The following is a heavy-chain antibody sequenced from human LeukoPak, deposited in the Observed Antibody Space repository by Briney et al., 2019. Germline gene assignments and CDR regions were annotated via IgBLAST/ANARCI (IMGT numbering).Heavy chain of an antibody. CDR1: GFTFSSYA. J-gene: IGHJ3*02. CDR3: ARDKGGVVPAVGAFDI. D-gene: IGHD2-2*01. CDR2: ISYDGSNK. Sequence: PGGSLRLSCAASGFTFSSYAMHWVRQAPGKGLEWVAVISYDGSNKYYADSVKGQFTISRDNSKNTLYLQMNSLRAEDTAVYYCARDKGGVVPAVGAFDIWGQGTMVTVSS. V-gene: IGHV3-30-3*01.